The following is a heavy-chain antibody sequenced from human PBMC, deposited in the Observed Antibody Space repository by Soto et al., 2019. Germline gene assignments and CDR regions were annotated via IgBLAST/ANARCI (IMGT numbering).Heavy chain of an antibody. CDR1: GFTFSSYG. V-gene: IGHV3-30*03. D-gene: IGHD1-26*01. CDR3: ATDRWELTGGRVDY. J-gene: IGHJ4*02. Sequence: QVQLVESGGGVVQPGRSLRLSCAASGFTFSSYGMHWVRQAPGKGLEWVAVISYDGSNKYYADSVKGRFTISRDNSKNTLYLQMNRLRAEETAVYYCATDRWELTGGRVDYWGQGTLVTVSS. CDR2: ISYDGSNK.